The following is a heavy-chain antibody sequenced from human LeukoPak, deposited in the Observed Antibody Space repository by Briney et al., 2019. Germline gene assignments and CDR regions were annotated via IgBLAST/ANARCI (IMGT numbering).Heavy chain of an antibody. J-gene: IGHJ5*02. CDR3: ARDLTGLLLWFGELLFDP. CDR1: GFTFSSYG. Sequence: GGSLRLSCAASGFTFSSYGMHWVRQAPGKGLEWVAVIWYDGSNKYYADSVKGRFTISRGNSKNTLYLQMNSLRAEDTAVYYCARDLTGLLLWFGELLFDPWGQGTLVTVSS. D-gene: IGHD3-10*01. V-gene: IGHV3-33*01. CDR2: IWYDGSNK.